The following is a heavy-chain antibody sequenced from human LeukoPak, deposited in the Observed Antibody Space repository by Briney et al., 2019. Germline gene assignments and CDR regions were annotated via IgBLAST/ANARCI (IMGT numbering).Heavy chain of an antibody. J-gene: IGHJ6*02. CDR3: ATGTYGSGSFLYYYYYYGMDV. D-gene: IGHD3-10*01. CDR1: GFTFSSYE. Sequence: GGSLRLSCAASGFTFSSYEMNWVRQALGKGLEWVSYISSSGSTIYYADSVKGRFTISRDNAKNSLYLQMNSLRAEDTAVYYCATGTYGSGSFLYYYYYYGMDVWGQGTTVTVSS. V-gene: IGHV3-48*03. CDR2: ISSSGSTI.